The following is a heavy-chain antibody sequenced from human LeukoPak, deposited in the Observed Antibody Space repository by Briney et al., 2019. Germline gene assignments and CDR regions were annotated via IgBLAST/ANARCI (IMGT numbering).Heavy chain of an antibody. CDR3: ANQVVVASFDP. CDR2: ISGSGGST. Sequence: GGPLRLSCAASGFIFSNYDMAWVRQTPGKGLEWVSAISGSGGSTYYADSVKGRFTISRDNSKNTLYLQMNSLRAEDTAVYYCANQVVVASFDPWGQGTLVTVSS. D-gene: IGHD2-15*01. V-gene: IGHV3-23*01. J-gene: IGHJ5*02. CDR1: GFIFSNYD.